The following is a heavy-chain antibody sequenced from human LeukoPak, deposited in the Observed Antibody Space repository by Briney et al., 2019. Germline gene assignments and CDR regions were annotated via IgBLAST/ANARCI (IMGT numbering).Heavy chain of an antibody. CDR3: ARSAYSSSWYVDY. J-gene: IGHJ4*02. Sequence: PGGSLRLSCAASGFTLSSYSMNWVRQAPGKGLEWVSSISSSSSYIYYADSVKGRFTISRDNAKNSLYLQMNSLRAEDTAVYYCARSAYSSSWYVDYWGQGTLVTVSS. CDR2: ISSSSSYI. D-gene: IGHD6-13*01. V-gene: IGHV3-21*01. CDR1: GFTLSSYS.